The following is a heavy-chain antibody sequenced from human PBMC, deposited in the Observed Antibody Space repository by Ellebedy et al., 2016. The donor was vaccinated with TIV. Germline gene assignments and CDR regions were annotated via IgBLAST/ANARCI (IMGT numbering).Heavy chain of an antibody. D-gene: IGHD3-3*01. Sequence: PGGSLRLFCAASGFTFSTYWMSWVRQAPGKGLEWVANIKYDGSETYYGDSVKGRFTISRDNARKSLYLQMDSLRAEDTAVYYCARWYDDSWTGFYTWGQGTQVTVSS. V-gene: IGHV3-7*02. J-gene: IGHJ5*02. CDR1: GFTFSTYW. CDR3: ARWYDDSWTGFYT. CDR2: IKYDGSET.